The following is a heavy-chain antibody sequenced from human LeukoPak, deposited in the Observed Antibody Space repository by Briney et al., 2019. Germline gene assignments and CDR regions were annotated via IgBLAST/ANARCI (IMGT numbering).Heavy chain of an antibody. D-gene: IGHD3-3*01. Sequence: GGSLRLSCAASGFTFSSYSMNWVRQAPGKGLEWVSYISSSSSTIYYADSVKGRFTISRDNAKNSLYLQMNSLRAEDTAVYYCAADPYYDFWSGYGTNNWFDPWGQGTLVTVSS. CDR3: AADPYYDFWSGYGTNNWFDP. J-gene: IGHJ5*02. CDR2: ISSSSSTI. CDR1: GFTFSSYS. V-gene: IGHV3-48*01.